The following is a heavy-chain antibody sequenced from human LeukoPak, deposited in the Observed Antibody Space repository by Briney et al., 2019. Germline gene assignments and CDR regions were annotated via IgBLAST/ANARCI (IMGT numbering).Heavy chain of an antibody. CDR2: IDHSGST. CDR3: ARFPVSAYDY. CDR1: GGSFSGFH. Sequence: SETLSLTCAVYGGSFSGFHWNWTRQPPGKGLEWIGEIDHSGSTNYNPSLKSRVTISVDTSKNQFSLKLSSVTAADTAVYFCARFPVSAYDYWGQGVLVTVSS. J-gene: IGHJ4*02. V-gene: IGHV4-34*01. D-gene: IGHD5-12*01.